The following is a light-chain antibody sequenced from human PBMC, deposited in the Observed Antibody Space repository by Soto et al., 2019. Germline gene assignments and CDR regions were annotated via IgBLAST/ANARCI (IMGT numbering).Light chain of an antibody. CDR1: QDITNH. J-gene: IGKJ2*01. CDR3: QQCDILPYT. Sequence: DIQMTQSPSSLSASVGDRVTITCQASQDITNHLNWYQQKPGKAPKLLIYDASNLETGVPSRFTGSGSGTDFTFNISSLQPEDFATYYCQQCDILPYTFGQGTNLDIK. CDR2: DAS. V-gene: IGKV1-33*01.